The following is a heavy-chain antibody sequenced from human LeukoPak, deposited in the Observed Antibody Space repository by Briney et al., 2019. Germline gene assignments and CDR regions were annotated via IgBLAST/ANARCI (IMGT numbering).Heavy chain of an antibody. V-gene: IGHV4-59*01. CDR3: ARQTGSGLFILP. D-gene: IGHD3/OR15-3a*01. J-gene: IGHJ4*02. CDR1: GGSISSYY. CDR2: IYYSGST. Sequence: SETLSLTCTVSGGSISSYYWSWIRQPPGKGLGWIAYIYYSGSTNYNPSLKSRVTISVDTSKNQFSLKLSSVTAADTAVYYCARQTGSGLFILPGGQGTLVTVSS.